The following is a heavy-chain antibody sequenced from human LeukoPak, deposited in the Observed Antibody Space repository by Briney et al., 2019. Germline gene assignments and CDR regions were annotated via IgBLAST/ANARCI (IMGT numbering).Heavy chain of an antibody. D-gene: IGHD6-13*01. CDR2: VYISGNT. CDR3: ARHLGQLGTYYFDY. V-gene: IGHV4-61*02. J-gene: IGHJ4*02. CDR1: GGSISSGSFY. Sequence: SETLSLTCTVSGGSISSGSFYWSWIRQPAGKGLEWIGRVYISGNTNYNPSLKSRVTISVDTSKNQFSLKLSSVTAADTAVYYCARHLGQLGTYYFDYRGQGTLVTVSS.